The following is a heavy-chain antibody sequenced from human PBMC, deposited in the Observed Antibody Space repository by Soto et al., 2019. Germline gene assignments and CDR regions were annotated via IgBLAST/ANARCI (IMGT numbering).Heavy chain of an antibody. D-gene: IGHD3-22*01. J-gene: IGHJ4*02. Sequence: SETLSLTYTASGDSITSGVHYWSWIRQLPGKGLEWIGYIFYSGPTYYNPSLKSRVTISVDTSKNQFSLKLNSVTAADTAVYYCARGPRIFLVVAAGRLDYWGQGTLVTVSS. CDR3: ARGPRIFLVVAAGRLDY. V-gene: IGHV4-31*03. CDR2: IFYSGPT. CDR1: GDSITSGVHY.